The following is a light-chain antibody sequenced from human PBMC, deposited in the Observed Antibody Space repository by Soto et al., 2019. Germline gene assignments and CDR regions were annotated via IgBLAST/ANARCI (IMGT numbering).Light chain of an antibody. V-gene: IGKV3-20*01. CDR2: GAS. J-gene: IGKJ4*02. CDR1: QSVSSN. CDR3: QQCGRPPGR. Sequence: TQCPASVSVSAVEISTLSFRDSQSVSSNLAWYQQKAGQAPRLLIYGASSGATGIPDRFSGSGCGQDSTLIISRVEPEDSAVYSCQQCGRPPGRFGGGTKVDI.